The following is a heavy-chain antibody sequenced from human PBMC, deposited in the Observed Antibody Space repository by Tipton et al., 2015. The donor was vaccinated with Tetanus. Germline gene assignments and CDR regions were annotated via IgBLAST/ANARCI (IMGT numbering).Heavy chain of an antibody. Sequence: TLSLTCAVYGGSFSGYYWSWLRQPPGKGLEWIGEINHSGSTNYNPSLKSRVTISEDTSKNQLSLKLSSVTAADTAVYYCARRQVGRGPFDYWGQGSRVTVSS. D-gene: IGHD3-10*01. V-gene: IGHV4-34*01. CDR1: GGSFSGYY. CDR3: ARRQVGRGPFDY. CDR2: INHSGST. J-gene: IGHJ4*02.